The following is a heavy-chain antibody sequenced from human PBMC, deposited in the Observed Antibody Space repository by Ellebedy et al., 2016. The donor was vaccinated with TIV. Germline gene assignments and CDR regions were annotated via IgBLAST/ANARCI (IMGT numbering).Heavy chain of an antibody. CDR1: GFTFSSYG. V-gene: IGHV3-33*01. Sequence: GGSLRLXXAASGFTFSSYGMHWVRQAPGKGLEWVAVIWYDGSNKYYADSVKGRFTISRDNSKNTLYLQMNSLRAEDTAVYYCAREITIFANGMDVWGQGTTVTVSS. CDR3: AREITIFANGMDV. D-gene: IGHD3-3*01. CDR2: IWYDGSNK. J-gene: IGHJ6*02.